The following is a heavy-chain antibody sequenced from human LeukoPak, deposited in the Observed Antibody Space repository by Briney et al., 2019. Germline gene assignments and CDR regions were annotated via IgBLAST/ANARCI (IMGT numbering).Heavy chain of an antibody. CDR2: ISSSSSYI. D-gene: IGHD5-24*01. CDR3: ARDTTMATTPPFDY. V-gene: IGHV3-21*01. Sequence: GGSLRLSCAASGFTFSSYSMNWVRQAPGKGLEWVSSISSSSSYIYYADSVKGRFTISRDNAKNSLYLQMNSLRAEDTAVYYCARDTTMATTPPFDYWGQGTLVTVSS. J-gene: IGHJ4*02. CDR1: GFTFSSYS.